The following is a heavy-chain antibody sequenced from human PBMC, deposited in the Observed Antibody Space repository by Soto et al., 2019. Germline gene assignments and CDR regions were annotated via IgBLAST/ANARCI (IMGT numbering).Heavy chain of an antibody. CDR1: GFTFDDYA. CDR3: AKARGYSYGSLASHFDY. Sequence: EVQLVESGGGLVQPGRSLRLSCAASGFTFDDYAMHWVRQAPGKGLEWVSGISWNSGSIGYADSVKGRFTISRDNAKNSLYLQMNSLRAEDTALYYCAKARGYSYGSLASHFDYWGQGTLVTVSS. CDR2: ISWNSGSI. J-gene: IGHJ4*02. V-gene: IGHV3-9*01. D-gene: IGHD5-18*01.